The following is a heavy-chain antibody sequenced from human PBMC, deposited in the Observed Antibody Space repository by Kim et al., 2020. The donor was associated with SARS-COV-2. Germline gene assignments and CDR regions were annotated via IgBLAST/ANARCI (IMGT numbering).Heavy chain of an antibody. CDR2: T. D-gene: IGHD1-26*01. J-gene: IGHJ4*02. V-gene: IGHV1-3*01. Sequence: TMYPQNFEERVSITRDTSASTVYMEMSSLRSEDTAIYYCAREKDLLPLFDHWGQGTPVTVSS. CDR3: AREKDLLPLFDH.